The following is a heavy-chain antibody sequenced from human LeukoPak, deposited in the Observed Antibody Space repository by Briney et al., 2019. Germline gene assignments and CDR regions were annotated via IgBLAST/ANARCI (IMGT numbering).Heavy chain of an antibody. CDR1: GYTFTSYY. Sequence: ASVKVSCKASGYTFTSYYMHWVRQAPGQGLEWMGIINPSGGSTSYAQKFQGRVTMTRDTSTSTVYMELSSLRSEDTAVYYCARDLSNKQLWSLYYFDYWGQGTLVTVSS. D-gene: IGHD5-18*01. CDR3: ARDLSNKQLWSLYYFDY. J-gene: IGHJ4*02. CDR2: INPSGGST. V-gene: IGHV1-46*01.